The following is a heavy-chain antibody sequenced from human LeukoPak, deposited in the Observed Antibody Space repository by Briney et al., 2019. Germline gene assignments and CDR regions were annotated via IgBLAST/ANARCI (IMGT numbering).Heavy chain of an antibody. D-gene: IGHD3-3*01. V-gene: IGHV1-8*01. CDR2: MNPNSGNT. J-gene: IGHJ5*02. Sequence: ASVKVSCKASGYTFTSYDINWVRQATGQGLEWMGWMNPNSGNTGCAQKFQGRVTMTRNTSISTAYMELSSLRSEDTAVYYCARGPSRITIFGVVITGHWFDPWGQGTLVTVSS. CDR1: GYTFTSYD. CDR3: ARGPSRITIFGVVITGHWFDP.